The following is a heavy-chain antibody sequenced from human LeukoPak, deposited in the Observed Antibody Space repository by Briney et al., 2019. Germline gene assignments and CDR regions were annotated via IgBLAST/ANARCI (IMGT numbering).Heavy chain of an antibody. CDR2: INPSGGST. J-gene: IGHJ4*02. CDR3: AREANSGSYYY. D-gene: IGHD1-26*01. Sequence: GASVKVSCKASGYTFTSYYLYWVRQAPGQGLEWMGVINPSGGSTTSAQKFQGRVTMTRDTSTSTVYMELRSLRSEDTAVYYCAREANSGSYYYWGQGTLVTVSS. CDR1: GYTFTSYY. V-gene: IGHV1-46*01.